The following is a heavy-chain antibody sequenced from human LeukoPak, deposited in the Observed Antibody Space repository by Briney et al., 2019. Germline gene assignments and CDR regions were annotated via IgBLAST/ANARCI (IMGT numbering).Heavy chain of an antibody. Sequence: ASVKVSCKASGYTFTSYGISWVRRAPGQGLEWMGWISAYNGNTNYAQKLQGRVTMTTDTSTSTAYMELRSLRSDDTAVYYCAREGWELLRNDAFDIWGQGTMVTVSS. J-gene: IGHJ3*02. D-gene: IGHD1-26*01. CDR2: ISAYNGNT. CDR1: GYTFTSYG. V-gene: IGHV1-18*01. CDR3: AREGWELLRNDAFDI.